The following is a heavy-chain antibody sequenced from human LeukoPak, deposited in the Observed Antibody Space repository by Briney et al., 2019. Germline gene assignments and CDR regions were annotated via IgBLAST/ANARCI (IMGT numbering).Heavy chain of an antibody. CDR1: GFTFSSYA. CDR2: TATNGGGT. Sequence: GGSPRLSCAAPGFTFSSYAMHWVRQTPGKGLEYVSATATNGGGTYYANSVKGRFTISRDNSKNTLYLQMGSLRAEDMAVYFCARYCNGVTCYSGYDYWGQGTLVTVSS. V-gene: IGHV3-64*01. CDR3: ARYCNGVTCYSGYDY. J-gene: IGHJ4*02. D-gene: IGHD2-15*01.